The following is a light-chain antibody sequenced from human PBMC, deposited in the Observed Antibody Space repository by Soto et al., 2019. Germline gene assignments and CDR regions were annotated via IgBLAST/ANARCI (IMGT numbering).Light chain of an antibody. J-gene: IGKJ1*01. CDR1: QSVSSNY. V-gene: IGKV3-20*01. Sequence: EVVLTQSPGILSLSPGERATLSCRASQSVSSNYFAWYQQKPGQAPRLLLYRSSTRATGVPERFSGSVSGTDFTLNISRLEPEDFAVYYCQQFDGSPWTFGQGTTVEI. CDR3: QQFDGSPWT. CDR2: RSS.